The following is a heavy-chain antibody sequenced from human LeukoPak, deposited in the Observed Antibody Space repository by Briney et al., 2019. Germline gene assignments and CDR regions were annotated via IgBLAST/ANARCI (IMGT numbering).Heavy chain of an antibody. CDR3: ARDYCGGDCFPDY. CDR2: INPNSGGT. CDR1: GYTFSGYY. J-gene: IGHJ4*02. Sequence: ASVKVSCKASGYTFSGYYTHWVRQAPGQGLEWMGRINPNSGGTNYAQKFQGRVTMTRDTSISTAYMELSRLRSDDTAVYYCARDYCGGDCFPDYWGQGTLVTVSS. V-gene: IGHV1-2*06. D-gene: IGHD2-21*02.